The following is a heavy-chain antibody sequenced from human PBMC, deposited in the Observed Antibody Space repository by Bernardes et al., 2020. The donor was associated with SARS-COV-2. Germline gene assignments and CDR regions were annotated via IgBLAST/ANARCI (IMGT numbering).Heavy chain of an antibody. CDR2: TSYRSKWNY. J-gene: IGHJ6*02. CDR1: GDSVSSNSAV. Sequence: SQTLSLTCAISGDSVSSNSAVLHWIRQSPSRGLEWLGRTSYRSKWNYDYAVSVKSRITISPDTSKNQFSLELTSVTPEDTAVYYCARGANYAMGVWGQGTTVTVSS. V-gene: IGHV6-1*01. CDR3: ARGANYAMGV.